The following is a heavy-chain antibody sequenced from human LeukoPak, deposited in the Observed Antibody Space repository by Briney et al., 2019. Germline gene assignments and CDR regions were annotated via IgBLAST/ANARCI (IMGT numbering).Heavy chain of an antibody. D-gene: IGHD2-15*01. Sequence: GGTLRLSCVASGFTFSTYGMGWVRQAPGKGLEWVAFIRYDGSNKYYADSVKGRFTISRDNSKNTVYLQMNSLRAEDTAVYYCAKHGLPLVVISAPLDYWGQGTLVTVAS. J-gene: IGHJ4*02. CDR1: GFTFSTYG. CDR3: AKHGLPLVVISAPLDY. V-gene: IGHV3-30*02. CDR2: IRYDGSNK.